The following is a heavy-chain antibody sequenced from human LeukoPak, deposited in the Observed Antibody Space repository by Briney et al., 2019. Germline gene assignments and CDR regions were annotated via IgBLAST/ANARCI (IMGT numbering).Heavy chain of an antibody. CDR3: ARLGDGDNLRYFDY. V-gene: IGHV4-59*08. J-gene: IGHJ4*02. CDR1: GDSISGNY. CDR2: IYYSGST. D-gene: IGHD5-24*01. Sequence: SETLSLTCTVSGDSISGNYWTWIRQPPGKGLEWIGYIYYSGSTNYNASLKSRVTISVDTSKNQFSLKLSSVTAADTAVYYCARLGDGDNLRYFDYWGQGQRHPVSS.